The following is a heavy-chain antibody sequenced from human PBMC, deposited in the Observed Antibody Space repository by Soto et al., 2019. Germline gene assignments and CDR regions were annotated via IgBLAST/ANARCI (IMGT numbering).Heavy chain of an antibody. Sequence: SVKVSCKASGGTFSSYAISWVRRAPGQGLEWMGGIIPIFGTANYAQKFQGRVTITADESTSTAYMELSSLRSEDTAVYYCARDPPAFGGVLVLWGSFEYSGQGTLVIVSS. J-gene: IGHJ4*02. V-gene: IGHV1-69*13. CDR3: ARDPPAFGGVLVLWGSFEY. CDR2: IIPIFGTA. D-gene: IGHD3-16*02. CDR1: GGTFSSYA.